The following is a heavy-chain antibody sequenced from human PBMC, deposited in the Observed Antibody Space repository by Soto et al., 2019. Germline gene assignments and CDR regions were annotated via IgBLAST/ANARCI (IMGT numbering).Heavy chain of an antibody. V-gene: IGHV3-23*01. CDR3: ANRMSTITPKTPTYYYGMDA. D-gene: IGHD5-12*01. CDR2: ITGSGGST. J-gene: IGHJ6*02. CDR1: GFTVSSYA. Sequence: LRLASAASGFTVSSYAMSWVRQAPGQGLQGVAAITGSGGSTFYAASVKGRLTSSRDNSKNTLYLQMNALIADDTAVYYAANRMSTITPKTPTYYYGMDAWGQGTTVTVSS.